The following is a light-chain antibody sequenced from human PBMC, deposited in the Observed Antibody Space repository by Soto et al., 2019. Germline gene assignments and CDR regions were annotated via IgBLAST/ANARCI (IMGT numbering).Light chain of an antibody. V-gene: IGKV3D-15*01. CDR3: QQYCGTPLT. J-gene: IGKJ4*01. Sequence: EIVVTKSPAALTVSPGERATLSCRASQSVCSDLAWYQQKPGQAPRLVIYDIFTRATGVPTRISGSGTGTEFTLTISRLQSEDFAVYYCQQYCGTPLTFGGGTMVDIK. CDR1: QSVCSD. CDR2: DIF.